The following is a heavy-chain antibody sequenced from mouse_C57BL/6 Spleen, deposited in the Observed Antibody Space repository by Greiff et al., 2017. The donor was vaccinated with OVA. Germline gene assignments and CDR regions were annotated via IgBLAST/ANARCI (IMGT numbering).Heavy chain of an antibody. J-gene: IGHJ2*01. D-gene: IGHD1-1*01. Sequence: QVQLQQSGAELARPGASVKLSCKASGYTFTSYGISWVKQRTGQGLEWIGEIYPRSGNTYYNEKFKGKATLTADKSSSTAYMELRSLTSEDSAVYFCARPITTVVVRDYFDYWGQGTTLTVSS. V-gene: IGHV1-81*01. CDR1: GYTFTSYG. CDR3: ARPITTVVVRDYFDY. CDR2: IYPRSGNT.